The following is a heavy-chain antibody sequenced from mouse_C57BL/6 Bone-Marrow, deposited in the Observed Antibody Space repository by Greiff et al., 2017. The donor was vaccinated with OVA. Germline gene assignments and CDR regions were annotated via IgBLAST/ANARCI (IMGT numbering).Heavy chain of an antibody. V-gene: IGHV1-59*01. CDR3: AIHASYSNSAWFAY. CDR1: GYTFTSYW. Sequence: QVQLQQSGAELVRPGTSVKLSCKASGYTFTSYWMHWVKQRPGQGLEWIGVIDPSDSYTNYNQKFKGKATLTVETSSSTAYMQLSSLTSEDSAVYYCAIHASYSNSAWFAYWGQGTLVTVSA. CDR2: IDPSDSYT. J-gene: IGHJ3*01. D-gene: IGHD2-5*01.